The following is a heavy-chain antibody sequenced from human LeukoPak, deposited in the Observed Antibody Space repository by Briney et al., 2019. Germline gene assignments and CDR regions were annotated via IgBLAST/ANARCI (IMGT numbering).Heavy chain of an antibody. J-gene: IGHJ3*02. Sequence: ASVKVSCKASGYTFTSYGISWVRQAPGQGLEWMGGIIPIFGTANYAQKFQGRVTITADESTSTAYMELSSLRSEDTAVYYCASLGPSIAAAGASFDIWGQGTMVTVSS. V-gene: IGHV1-69*13. CDR2: IIPIFGTA. D-gene: IGHD6-13*01. CDR1: GYTFTSYG. CDR3: ASLGPSIAAAGASFDI.